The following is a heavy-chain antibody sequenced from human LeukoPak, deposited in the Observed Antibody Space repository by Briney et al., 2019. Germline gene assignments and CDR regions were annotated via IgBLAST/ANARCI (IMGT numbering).Heavy chain of an antibody. CDR3: AREVPYDTSNYYQPFDY. D-gene: IGHD3-22*01. Sequence: ASVKVSCEASGCTFTSYGISWVRQAPGQGLEGMGWISAYNGNTNYAQKLQGRVTMTTDTSTSTAYMELRSLRSDDTAVYYCAREVPYDTSNYYQPFDYWGQGTLVTVSS. V-gene: IGHV1-18*01. CDR2: ISAYNGNT. J-gene: IGHJ4*02. CDR1: GCTFTSYG.